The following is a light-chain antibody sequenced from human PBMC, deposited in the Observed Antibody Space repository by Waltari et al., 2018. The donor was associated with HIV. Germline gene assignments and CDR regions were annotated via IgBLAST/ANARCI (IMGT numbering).Light chain of an antibody. J-gene: IGLJ3*02. V-gene: IGLV1-40*01. CDR1: SPNIGAGFD. CDR2: DNT. CDR3: QSFDSSLSGWV. Sequence: QSVLTQPPSVSGAPGQTVTISCSGTSPNIGAGFDVNWYRQLPGTAPKLLIYDNTYRPSGVPDRFSASRSGTSASLAITGLQAEDEANYYCQSFDSSLSGWVFGGGTKLTVL.